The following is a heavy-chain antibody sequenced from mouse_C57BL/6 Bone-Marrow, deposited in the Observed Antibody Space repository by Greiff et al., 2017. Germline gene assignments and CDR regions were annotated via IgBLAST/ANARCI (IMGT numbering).Heavy chain of an antibody. Sequence: QVQLQQPGAELVRPGTSVKLSCKASGYTFTSYWMHWVKQRPGQGLEWIGVIDPSDSYTNYNQKFKGKATLTVDTSSSTAYMQLSSLTSVDSAVYYGARSDGGLCAFDYWGQGTTLTVSA. CDR2: IDPSDSYT. D-gene: IGHD1-1*02. V-gene: IGHV1-59*01. CDR1: GYTFTSYW. CDR3: ARSDGGLCAFDY. J-gene: IGHJ2*01.